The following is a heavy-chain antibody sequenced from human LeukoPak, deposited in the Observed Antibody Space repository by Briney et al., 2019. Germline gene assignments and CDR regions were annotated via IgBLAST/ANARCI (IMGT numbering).Heavy chain of an antibody. J-gene: IGHJ5*02. Sequence: ASVKVSCKASGYTFTNYIISWVRQAPGQGLEWMGWISAYNGNTNYAQKLQGRVTMTTDTSTATAYMELRSLRSDDTAVYYCARLGTTNWFDPWGQGTLVTVSS. CDR1: GYTFTNYI. CDR3: ARLGTTNWFDP. D-gene: IGHD2-2*01. CDR2: ISAYNGNT. V-gene: IGHV1-18*01.